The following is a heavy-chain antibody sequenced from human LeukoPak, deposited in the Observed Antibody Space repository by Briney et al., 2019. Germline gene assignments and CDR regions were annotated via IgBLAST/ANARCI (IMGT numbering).Heavy chain of an antibody. CDR2: IYRSGST. CDR1: GGSISSSNW. D-gene: IGHD1-14*01. CDR3: ARDRKELYYYYYGMDV. J-gene: IGHJ6*02. Sequence: PSETLSLTCAVSGGSISSSNWWSWVRQPPGKGLEWIGEIYRSGSTNYNPSLKSRVTISVDKSKNQFSLKLSSVTAADMAVYYCARDRKELYYYYYGMDVWGQGTTVTVSS. V-gene: IGHV4-4*02.